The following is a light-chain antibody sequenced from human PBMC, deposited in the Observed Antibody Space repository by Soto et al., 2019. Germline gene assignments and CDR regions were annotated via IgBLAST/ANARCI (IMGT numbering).Light chain of an antibody. CDR1: QSVSDTH. CDR2: DAS. J-gene: IGKJ1*01. Sequence: EIVLTQSPGALSLSPGESATLSCRASQSVSDTHVAWYQQRPGQAPRLLIYDASRRDIGVPDRFIGSGPATDFTLTISGLEPEDFAVYFCHQYGTSPQTFGQGTKVDIK. CDR3: HQYGTSPQT. V-gene: IGKV3-20*01.